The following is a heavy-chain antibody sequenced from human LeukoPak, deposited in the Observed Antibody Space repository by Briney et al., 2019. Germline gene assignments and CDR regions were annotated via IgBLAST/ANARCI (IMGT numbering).Heavy chain of an antibody. V-gene: IGHV3-33*06. CDR1: GFTFSAYG. Sequence: PGGSLRLSCAASGFTFSAYGMHWVRQAPGEGLEWVAIIWYDGGNKYYADSVKGRFTISRDDSKNTLHLQMNNLRAEDAAVYYCAKVRVTYCVTTTCYGDFDFWGQETLVTVAS. D-gene: IGHD2-2*01. J-gene: IGHJ4*02. CDR3: AKVRVTYCVTTTCYGDFDF. CDR2: IWYDGGNK.